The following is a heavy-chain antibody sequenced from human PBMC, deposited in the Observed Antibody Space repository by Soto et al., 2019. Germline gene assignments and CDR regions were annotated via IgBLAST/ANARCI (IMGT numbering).Heavy chain of an antibody. V-gene: IGHV1-69*13. D-gene: IGHD4-4*01. J-gene: IGHJ6*02. CDR3: ARPSDYSNYFERYYYGMDV. CDR1: GGTFSSYA. Sequence: SVKVSCKASGGTFSSYAISWVRQAPGQGLEWMGGIIPIFGTANYAQKFQGRVTITADESTSTAYVELSSLRSEDTAVYYCARPSDYSNYFERYYYGMDVWGQGTTVTVS. CDR2: IIPIFGTA.